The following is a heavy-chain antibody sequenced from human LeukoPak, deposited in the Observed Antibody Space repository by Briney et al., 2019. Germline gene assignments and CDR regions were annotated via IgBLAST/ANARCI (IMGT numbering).Heavy chain of an antibody. Sequence: PGGSLRLSCAASGLSFSNYAMTWVRQAPGKGLEWVAVISYDGSNKYYADSVKGRFTISRDNSKNTLYLQMNSLRAEDTAVYYCARDASYSSSWYREDWFDPWGQGTLVTVSS. J-gene: IGHJ5*02. V-gene: IGHV3-30*01. CDR3: ARDASYSSSWYREDWFDP. CDR1: GLSFSNYA. D-gene: IGHD6-13*01. CDR2: ISYDGSNK.